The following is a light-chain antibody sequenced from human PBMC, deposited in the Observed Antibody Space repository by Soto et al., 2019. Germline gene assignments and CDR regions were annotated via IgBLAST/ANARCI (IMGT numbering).Light chain of an antibody. V-gene: IGKV3-20*01. Sequence: EIVLTQSPGTLSLSPGERATLSCRASQTVTNDYLAWYQQKDGQAPRLLIYDASTRATGIPDRFSGSGSGPEYTLTISRLEPEDFAVYSCQQYGFSPISFGQGTRLENK. CDR3: QQYGFSPIS. J-gene: IGKJ5*01. CDR2: DAS. CDR1: QTVTNDY.